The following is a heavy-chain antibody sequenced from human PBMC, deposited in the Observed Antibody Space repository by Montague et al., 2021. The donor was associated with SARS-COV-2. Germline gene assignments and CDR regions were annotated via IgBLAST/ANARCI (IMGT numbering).Heavy chain of an antibody. Sequence: SETLSLTCTVSGGSIGTYYWNWIRQSPGKGLEWLGYIHYTGSTKYSPSLKSRVTISMDTSRDQLSLRLKSVTAADTAVYYCARDNYGDWGYYGLDVWGQGTTVIVSS. CDR3: ARDNYGDWGYYGLDV. J-gene: IGHJ6*02. V-gene: IGHV4-59*01. CDR2: IHYTGST. CDR1: GGSIGTYY. D-gene: IGHD4-17*01.